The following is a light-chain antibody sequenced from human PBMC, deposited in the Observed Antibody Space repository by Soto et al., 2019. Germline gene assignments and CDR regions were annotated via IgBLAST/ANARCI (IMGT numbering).Light chain of an antibody. CDR1: QSISATY. CDR2: ATS. CDR3: QQYASLPRT. J-gene: IGKJ1*01. Sequence: EIVLTQSPGTLSLFPGERATFSCRTSQSISATYLAWYQQKPGQAPRLLIYATSSRATGIPGRFSGSGSRTDFTLTISRLEPDESAVYYCQQYASLPRTFGQGTKVEI. V-gene: IGKV3-20*01.